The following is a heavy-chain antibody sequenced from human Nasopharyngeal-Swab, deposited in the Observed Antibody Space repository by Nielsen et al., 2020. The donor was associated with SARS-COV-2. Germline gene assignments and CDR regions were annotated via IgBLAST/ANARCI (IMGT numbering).Heavy chain of an antibody. CDR1: GFIFHDYG. J-gene: IGHJ4*02. D-gene: IGHD3-22*01. V-gene: IGHV3-43*02. CDR3: AKGRSSGYYYDSDY. CDR2: MTGNGHYT. Sequence: GSLRLSCAASGFIFHDYGMHWVRQAPGKGLEWVSLMTGNGHYTYYADSVKGRFTVSRDNSKNSLYLQMNSIRTEDTALYYCAKGRSSGYYYDSDYWGQGTLVTVSS.